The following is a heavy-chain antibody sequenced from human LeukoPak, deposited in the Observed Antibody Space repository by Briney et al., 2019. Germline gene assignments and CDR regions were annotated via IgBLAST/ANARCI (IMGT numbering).Heavy chain of an antibody. CDR1: GFSFNSDW. CDR2: IKHDESEK. V-gene: IGHV3-7*01. D-gene: IGHD3-16*01. Sequence: GGSLRLSCAASGFSFNSDWMDWVRQAPGKGLEWVANIKHDESEKNYLDSVKGRFTISRDNAQNPLYLQMNGLRVEDTAVYYCTRRLDDWGQGTLVTVSS. CDR3: TRRLDD. J-gene: IGHJ4*02.